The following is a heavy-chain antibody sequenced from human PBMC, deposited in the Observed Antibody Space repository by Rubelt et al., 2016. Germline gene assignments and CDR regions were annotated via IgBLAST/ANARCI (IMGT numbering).Heavy chain of an antibody. D-gene: IGHD5-24*01. CDR2: ISSSSSYM. CDR1: GFTFRSYS. J-gene: IGHJ4*02. Sequence: EVHLVESGGGLVKPGGSLRLSCAASGFTFRSYSMNWVRQAPGKGLEWVSCISSSSSYMYYADSVKGRFTVSRDKAKNSLYLQMNSLRVEDTAVYYCARAGDGYNMVFDDWGQGTLVTVSS. CDR3: ARAGDGYNMVFDD. V-gene: IGHV3-21*01.